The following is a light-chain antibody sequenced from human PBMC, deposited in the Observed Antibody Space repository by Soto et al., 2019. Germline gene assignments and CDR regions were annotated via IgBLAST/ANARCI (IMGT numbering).Light chain of an antibody. CDR2: EVS. CDR1: SSDVGSYNL. CDR3: CSYAGSSTFSYV. Sequence: QSALTQPASVSGSPGQSLTISCTGTSSDVGSYNLVSWYQQHPGKAPKLMIYEVSKRPSGVSNRFSGSKSGNTASLTISGLQAEDEADYYCCSYAGSSTFSYVFGTGNKVTVL. J-gene: IGLJ1*01. V-gene: IGLV2-23*02.